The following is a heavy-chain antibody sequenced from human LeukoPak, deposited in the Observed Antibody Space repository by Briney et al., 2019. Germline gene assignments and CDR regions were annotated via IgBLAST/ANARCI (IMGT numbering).Heavy chain of an antibody. CDR3: ARDVREYQLLLGY. CDR2: INPSGGST. V-gene: IGHV1-46*01. D-gene: IGHD2-2*01. Sequence: ASVKVSCKASGYTFTSYYMHWVRQAPGRGLEWMGMINPSGGSTSYAQKFQGRVTMTRDTSTSTVYMELSSLRSEDTAVYYCARDVREYQLLLGYWGQGTLVTVSS. CDR1: GYTFTSYY. J-gene: IGHJ4*02.